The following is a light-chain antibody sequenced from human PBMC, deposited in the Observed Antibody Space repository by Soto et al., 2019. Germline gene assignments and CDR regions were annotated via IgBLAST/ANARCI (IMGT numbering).Light chain of an antibody. CDR3: QQYGSSPPWT. V-gene: IGKV3-20*01. CDR1: QSVSSSY. Sequence: EIVLTQSPGTLSLSPGERATLSCRASQSVSSSYLAWYQQKPGQAPRLLIYGASSRATGIPDRFSGSGSGTDFTLTISRLEPEDFAVYYCQQYGSSPPWTFVQGTQVEIK. J-gene: IGKJ1*01. CDR2: GAS.